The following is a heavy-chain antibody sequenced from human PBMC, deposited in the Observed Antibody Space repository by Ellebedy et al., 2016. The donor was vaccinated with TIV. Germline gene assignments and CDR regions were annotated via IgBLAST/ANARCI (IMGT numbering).Heavy chain of an antibody. Sequence: GESLKISXAASGFTFSDYYMSWIRQAPGKGLEWVSYISSSGSTIYYADSVKGRFTISRDNAKNSLYLQMNSLRAEDTAVYYCARDMRGDGLDYWGQGTLVTVSS. V-gene: IGHV3-11*01. J-gene: IGHJ4*02. CDR1: GFTFSDYY. CDR2: ISSSGSTI. D-gene: IGHD5-24*01. CDR3: ARDMRGDGLDY.